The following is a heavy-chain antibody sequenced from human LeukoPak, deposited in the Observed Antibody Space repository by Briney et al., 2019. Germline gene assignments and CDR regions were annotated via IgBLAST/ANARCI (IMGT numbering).Heavy chain of an antibody. D-gene: IGHD3-22*01. CDR2: ISSSSYI. V-gene: IGHV3-69-1*01. CDR3: ARDDSSGFYYFLDY. CDR1: GFTFSNAW. J-gene: IGHJ4*02. Sequence: GGSLRLSCGASGFTFSNAWMNWVRQAPGKGLEWVSSISSSSYIYYADSVKGRFTISRDNAKNSLYLQMNSLRAEDTAVYYCARDDSSGFYYFLDYWGQGTLVTVSS.